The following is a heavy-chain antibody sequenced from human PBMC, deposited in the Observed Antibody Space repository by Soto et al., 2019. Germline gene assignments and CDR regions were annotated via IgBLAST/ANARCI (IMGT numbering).Heavy chain of an antibody. CDR3: ARDGFWLLNWFDP. CDR1: GYTFTSYA. Sequence: GASVKVSCKASGYTFTSYAMRWVRQAPGQRLEWMGWINAGNGNTKYSQKFQGRVTITRDTSASTAYMELSSLRSEDTAVYYCARDGFWLLNWFDPWGQGTLVTVSS. CDR2: INAGNGNT. V-gene: IGHV1-3*01. J-gene: IGHJ5*02. D-gene: IGHD3-9*01.